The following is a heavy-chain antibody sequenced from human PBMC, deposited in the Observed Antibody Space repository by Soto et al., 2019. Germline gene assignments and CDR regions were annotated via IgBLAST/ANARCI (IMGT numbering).Heavy chain of an antibody. CDR2: IDPNSGAT. CDR3: ARGYGSSPNMELRFGMDV. Sequence: QVYLVQSGAEVRRPGASVKVSCTAFGYILTGYSLHWVRQAPGQGLEWMGWIDPNSGATNSAERFHGRVSMTRDTSISAAYLELSSLRSDDTDVYYCARGYGSSPNMELRFGMDVWGQGTTNSDSS. CDR1: GYILTGYS. D-gene: IGHD5-18*01. V-gene: IGHV1-2*02. J-gene: IGHJ6*02.